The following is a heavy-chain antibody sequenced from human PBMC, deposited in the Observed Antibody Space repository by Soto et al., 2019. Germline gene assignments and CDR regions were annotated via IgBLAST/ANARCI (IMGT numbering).Heavy chain of an antibody. V-gene: IGHV3-23*01. CDR2: VLGGGGST. CDR1: GFTFSSYG. J-gene: IGHJ3*02. Sequence: GGSLRLSCSASGFTFSSYGMHWVRQTPGKGLEWISGVLGGGGSTFYADSVKGRFTISRDNSKNTLYVQMNSLRAEDTAIYYCARKGPPRDAFDIWGQGTMVTVS. CDR3: ARKGPPRDAFDI.